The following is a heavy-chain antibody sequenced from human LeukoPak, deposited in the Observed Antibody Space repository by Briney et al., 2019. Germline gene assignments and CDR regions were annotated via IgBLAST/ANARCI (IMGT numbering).Heavy chain of an antibody. J-gene: IGHJ4*02. D-gene: IGHD5-18*01. CDR1: GYTFTGYY. CDR3: ARREDTAMVNGFDY. Sequence: ASVKVSCKASGYTFTGYYMHWVRQAPGQGLEWMGWINPNSGGTNYAQKFQGRVTMTRDTSISTAYMELSRLRSDDTAVYYCARREDTAMVNGFDYWGQGTLVTVSS. V-gene: IGHV1-2*02. CDR2: INPNSGGT.